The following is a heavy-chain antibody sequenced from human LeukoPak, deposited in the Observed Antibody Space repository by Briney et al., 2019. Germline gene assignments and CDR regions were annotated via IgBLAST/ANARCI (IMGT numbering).Heavy chain of an antibody. V-gene: IGHV3-53*01. CDR1: GFTVSSNY. Sequence: GGSLRLSCAASGFTVSSNYMSWVRQAPGKGLDWVSMIYSGGGTNYADSVKGRFTISRDSSKNTLYLQMNSLRAEDTAVYYCVTRLAWGQGTLVTVSS. D-gene: IGHD3-16*01. J-gene: IGHJ5*02. CDR2: IYSGGGT. CDR3: VTRLA.